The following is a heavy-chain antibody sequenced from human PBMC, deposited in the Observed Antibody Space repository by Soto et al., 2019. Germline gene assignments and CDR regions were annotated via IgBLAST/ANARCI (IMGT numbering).Heavy chain of an antibody. CDR2: IKQSGGT. CDR3: ASFFFKAEEGIRGVRSVSAFLLNRSSDL. Sequence: GKGVEWIGEIKQSGGTNYNPSRKRRCTISVHTSKNQFSLKLSSVTAADTAVYYCASFFFKAEEGIRGVRSVSAFLLNRSSDL. J-gene: IGHJ2*01. V-gene: IGHV4-34*01. D-gene: IGHD3-10*02.